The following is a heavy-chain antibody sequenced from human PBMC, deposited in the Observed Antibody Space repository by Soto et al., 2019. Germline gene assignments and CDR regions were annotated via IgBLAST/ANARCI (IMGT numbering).Heavy chain of an antibody. V-gene: IGHV1-3*01. D-gene: IGHD3-10*01. J-gene: IGHJ4*02. CDR1: GYTFTSYA. CDR3: ARDRLVRGVIIEPDY. Sequence: QVQLVQSGAEVKKPGASVKVSCKASGYTFTSYAMHWVRQAPGQRLEWMGWINAGNGNTKYSQKFQGRVTITRDTSASTAYMELSSLRSEDTAVYYCARDRLVRGVIIEPDYWGQGTLVTVSS. CDR2: INAGNGNT.